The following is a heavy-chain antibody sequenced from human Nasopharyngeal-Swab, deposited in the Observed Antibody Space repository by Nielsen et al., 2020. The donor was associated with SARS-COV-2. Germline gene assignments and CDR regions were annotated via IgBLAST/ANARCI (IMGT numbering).Heavy chain of an antibody. D-gene: IGHD4-17*01. CDR1: GFTYSTYA. J-gene: IGHJ4*02. CDR3: AKGVGYGDTGCFDE. Sequence: GESLKISCVASGFTYSTYAMNWVRQAPGKGLEWVSGISGSGGNTYYADSVKGRFTISGDNSMETLYLQMNSLRVEDTAVYYCAKGVGYGDTGCFDEWGQGTLVSASS. CDR2: ISGSGGNT. V-gene: IGHV3-23*01.